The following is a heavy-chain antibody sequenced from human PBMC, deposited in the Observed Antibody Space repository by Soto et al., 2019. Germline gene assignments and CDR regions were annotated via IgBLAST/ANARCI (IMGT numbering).Heavy chain of an antibody. CDR3: ARGRDGDY. D-gene: IGHD6-6*01. J-gene: IGHJ4*02. CDR2: ISAHNGNT. Sequence: QVHLVQSGAEVKKPGASVKVSCKASGYTFTSYGITWVRQAPGQGLEWMGWISAHNGNTDYAQKLQGRGIVTRDTSTSTAYMELRSLISDDTAGYYCARGRDGDYWGQGALVTVSS. V-gene: IGHV1-18*01. CDR1: GYTFTSYG.